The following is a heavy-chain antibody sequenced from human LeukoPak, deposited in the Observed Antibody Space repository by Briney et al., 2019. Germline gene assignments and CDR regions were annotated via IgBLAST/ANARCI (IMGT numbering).Heavy chain of an antibody. CDR2: IKQDGSEK. J-gene: IGHJ4*02. D-gene: IGHD3-10*01. CDR3: ARARYYYGSGSYYNPYYYFDY. V-gene: IGHV3-7*01. Sequence: GGSLRLSCAASGFIFSSYWMSWVRQAPGKGLEWVANIKQDGSEKYYVDSVKGRFTISRDNATNSLHLQMNRLGAEDTAVYYCARARYYYGSGSYYNPYYYFDYWGQGTLVTVSS. CDR1: GFIFSSYW.